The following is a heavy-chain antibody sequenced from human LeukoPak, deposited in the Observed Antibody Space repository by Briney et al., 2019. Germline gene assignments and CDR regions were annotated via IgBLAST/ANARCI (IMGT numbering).Heavy chain of an antibody. CDR1: GYTFTSYD. V-gene: IGHV1-8*01. D-gene: IGHD6-19*01. J-gene: IGHJ5*02. CDR2: MNPNSGNT. CDR3: ATRGQWLGNWFDP. Sequence: ASVKVSCKASGYTFTSYDINWVRQATGQGLEWMGWMNPNSGNTGYAQKFQGRVTMTRNTSISTAYMELSSLRSDDTAVYYCATRGQWLGNWFDPWGQGTLVTVSS.